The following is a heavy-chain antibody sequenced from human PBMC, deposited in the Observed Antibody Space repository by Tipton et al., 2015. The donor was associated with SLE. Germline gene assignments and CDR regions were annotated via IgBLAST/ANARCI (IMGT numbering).Heavy chain of an antibody. CDR3: ARGLSAIDY. D-gene: IGHD3-16*01. V-gene: IGHV4-39*01. Sequence: TLSLTCSVSGGSISSSTYYWAWIRQTPGKGLEWIGSVYSSGNTYYNPSLESRVTISLHTSKSQFSLKLSSVTAEDTAVYFCARGLSAIDYWGQGTLVTVSS. CDR1: GGSISSSTYY. J-gene: IGHJ4*02. CDR2: VYSSGNT.